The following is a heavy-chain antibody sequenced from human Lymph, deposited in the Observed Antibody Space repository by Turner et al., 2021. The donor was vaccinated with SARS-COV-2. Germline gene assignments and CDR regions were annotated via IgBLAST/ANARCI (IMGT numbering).Heavy chain of an antibody. V-gene: IGHV1-2*02. CDR1: GYTFTGYY. Sequence: QVQLVQSGAEVKKPGASVNVSCKASGYTFTGYYMHWVRQAPGQGLECMGWINTNSGGTNYAQKFQGRVTMTRDTSISTAYMELSRLRSDDTAVYYCARSRDLQSMVRGVDPFDYWGQGTLVTVSS. D-gene: IGHD3-10*01. CDR2: INTNSGGT. J-gene: IGHJ4*02. CDR3: ARSRDLQSMVRGVDPFDY.